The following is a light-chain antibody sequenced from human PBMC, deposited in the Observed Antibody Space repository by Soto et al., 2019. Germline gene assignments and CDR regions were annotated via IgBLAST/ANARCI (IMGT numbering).Light chain of an antibody. Sequence: EIVMTQSPAILSVSPGERATLLCRASQSVRSNFLAWYQQKPGQAPRLLIHGASTRATGVPARFSGRGSGTEFTATISSLQSEDFGGYYRQPYSAWPLSFGGGTRVEIK. CDR2: GAS. J-gene: IGKJ4*01. V-gene: IGKV3-15*01. CDR3: QPYSAWPLS. CDR1: QSVRSN.